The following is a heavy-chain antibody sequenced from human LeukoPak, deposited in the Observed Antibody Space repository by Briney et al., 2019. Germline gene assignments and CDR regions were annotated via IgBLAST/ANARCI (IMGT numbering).Heavy chain of an antibody. Sequence: SETLSLTCAVYGGSFSGYYWSWIRQSPGKGLEWIGEINYSGSTNYNPSLKSRVTISVDTSKSQFSLKLSSVTAADTAVYYCARHEGLTYYYYGMDVWGQGTTVTVSS. J-gene: IGHJ6*02. CDR2: INYSGST. V-gene: IGHV4-34*01. CDR3: ARHEGLTYYYYGMDV. D-gene: IGHD3-9*01. CDR1: GGSFSGYY.